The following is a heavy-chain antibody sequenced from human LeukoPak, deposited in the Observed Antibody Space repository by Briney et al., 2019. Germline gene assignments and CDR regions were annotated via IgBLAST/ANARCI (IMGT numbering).Heavy chain of an antibody. V-gene: IGHV4-34*01. J-gene: IGHJ2*01. CDR3: AREESSGWHWYFDL. D-gene: IGHD6-19*01. Sequence: PSETLSLTCAVYGGSFSGYYWSWIRQPPGKGLEWIGEINHSGGTNYNPSLKSRVTISVDTSKNQFSLKLSSVTAADTAVYYCAREESSGWHWYFDLWGRGTLVTVSS. CDR1: GGSFSGYY. CDR2: INHSGGT.